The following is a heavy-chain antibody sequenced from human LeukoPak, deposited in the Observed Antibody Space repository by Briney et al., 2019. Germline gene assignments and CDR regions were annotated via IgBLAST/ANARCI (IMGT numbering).Heavy chain of an antibody. CDR3: ATTDKNRYYINV. J-gene: IGHJ6*01. D-gene: IGHD2-21*01. CDR2: IYTTGNT. V-gene: IGHV4-61*02. Sequence: SETLSLTCTVSGDSISSGRYFWNWIRQPAGKTLEWIGRIYTTGNTDYNPSLRGRFTMSVDTSKNQFSLRLSSVTAADTAVYFCATTDKNRYYINVWGPGTTVIVSS. CDR1: GDSISSGRYF.